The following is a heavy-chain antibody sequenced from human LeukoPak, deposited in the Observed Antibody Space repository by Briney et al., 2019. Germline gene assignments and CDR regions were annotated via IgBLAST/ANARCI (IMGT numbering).Heavy chain of an antibody. J-gene: IGHJ4*02. CDR2: ISGSGGST. V-gene: IGHV3-23*01. D-gene: IGHD3-9*01. CDR1: GFTFSSYA. Sequence: GGSLRLSCAASGFTFSSYAMSWVRQAPGEGLEWVSGISGSGGSTYYADSVKGRFTISRDNAKNSLYLQMNSLRAEDTAVYYCARDWVTGSYLDYWGQGTLVTVSS. CDR3: ARDWVTGSYLDY.